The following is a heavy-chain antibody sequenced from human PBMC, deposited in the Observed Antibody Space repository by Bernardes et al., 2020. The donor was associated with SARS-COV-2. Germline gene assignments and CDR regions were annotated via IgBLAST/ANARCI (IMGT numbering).Heavy chain of an antibody. D-gene: IGHD6-19*01. CDR1: GFTFSSYW. CDR3: ARDSLTAGTSDYYYYGMDV. V-gene: IGHV3-7*01. J-gene: IGHJ6*02. Sequence: GGSLRLSCAASGFTFSSYWMSWVRQAPGKGLEWVANIKQDGSEKYYVDSVKGRFTIPRDNAKNSLYLQMNSLRAEDTAVYYCARDSLTAGTSDYYYYGMDVWGQGTTVTVSS. CDR2: IKQDGSEK.